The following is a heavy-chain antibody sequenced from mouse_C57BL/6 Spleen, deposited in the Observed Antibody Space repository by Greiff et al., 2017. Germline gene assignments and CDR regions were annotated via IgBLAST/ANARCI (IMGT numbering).Heavy chain of an antibody. CDR2: IYPGDGDT. Sequence: QVQLQQSGAELVKPGASVKISCKASGYAFSSYWMNWVKQRPGKGLEWIGQIYPGDGDTNYNGKFKGKATLSADKSSSTAYMQLSSLTSEDSAVYFCARGITTVVGAMDYWGQGTSVTVSS. J-gene: IGHJ4*01. V-gene: IGHV1-80*01. CDR3: ARGITTVVGAMDY. CDR1: GYAFSSYW. D-gene: IGHD1-1*01.